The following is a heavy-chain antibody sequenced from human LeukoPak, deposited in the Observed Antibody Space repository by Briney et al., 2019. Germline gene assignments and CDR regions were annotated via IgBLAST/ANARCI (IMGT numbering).Heavy chain of an antibody. CDR1: GGSFSGYY. D-gene: IGHD5-18*01. Sequence: TSETLSLTCAVHGGSFSGYYWSWIRQPPGKGLEWIGEINHSGSPNYNPCPKSQVTISGDTSKNQFSLNLSSVTVADTAVYFCARVGYSYVINDWSRTGLGAYPTKYYYHMDVWGKGTTVTVSS. V-gene: IGHV4-34*01. CDR3: ARVGYSYVINDWSRTGLGAYPTKYYYHMDV. J-gene: IGHJ6*03. CDR2: INHSGSP.